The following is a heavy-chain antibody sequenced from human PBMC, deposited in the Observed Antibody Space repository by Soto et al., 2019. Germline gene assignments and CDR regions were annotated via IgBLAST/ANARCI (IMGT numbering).Heavy chain of an antibody. V-gene: IGHV3-30-3*01. D-gene: IGHD6-13*01. CDR1: GFTFSSYA. J-gene: IGHJ6*02. Sequence: GGSLRLSCAASGFTFSSYAMHWVRQSPGKGLEWVAVISYDGSNKYYADSVKGRFTISRDNSKNTLYLQMNSLRAEDTAVYYCARDPGRQQLVRYYYYGMDVWGQGTTVTVSS. CDR2: ISYDGSNK. CDR3: ARDPGRQQLVRYYYYGMDV.